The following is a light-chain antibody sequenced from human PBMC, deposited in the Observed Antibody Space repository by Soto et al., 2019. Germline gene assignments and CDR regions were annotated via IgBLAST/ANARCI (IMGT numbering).Light chain of an antibody. V-gene: IGLV1-44*01. J-gene: IGLJ2*01. CDR2: SND. Sequence: QSVLTQAPSASGTPRQRVTISCSGNSSNIGSNTVSWYQQVPGTAPKLLIYSNDQRPAGVPDRFSGSKSGTSASLAIGGLQSEDEADYYCAAWDGSLNGWVFGGGTKLTVL. CDR1: SSNIGSNT. CDR3: AAWDGSLNGWV.